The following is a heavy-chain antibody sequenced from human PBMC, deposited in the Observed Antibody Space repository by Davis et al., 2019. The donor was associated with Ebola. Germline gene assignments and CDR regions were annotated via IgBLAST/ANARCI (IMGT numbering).Heavy chain of an antibody. CDR1: GFNVSSNY. CDR3: AKDRGFNYGSDY. D-gene: IGHD5-18*01. CDR2: ISGSSDTT. V-gene: IGHV3-23*01. J-gene: IGHJ4*02. Sequence: GGSLRLSCAASGFNVSSNYMSWVRQAPGKGLEWLSTISGSSDTTHYADSVKGRFTISRDNSKNTLSLQVNSLRAEDTAVYFCAKDRGFNYGSDYWGQGTLVTVSS.